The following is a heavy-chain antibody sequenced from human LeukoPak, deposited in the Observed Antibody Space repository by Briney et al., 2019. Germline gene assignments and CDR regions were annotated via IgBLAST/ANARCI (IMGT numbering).Heavy chain of an antibody. V-gene: IGHV4-30-4*01. CDR1: GGSISSGDYY. Sequence: SETLSLTCTVSGGSISSGDYYWSWIRQPPGKGLEWIGYIYYSGSTYYNPSLKSRVTISLDNFKNQFSLKLSSVTAADTAVYYCARDRSMNYWGQGTLVTVSS. CDR3: ARDRSMNY. J-gene: IGHJ4*02. CDR2: IYYSGST.